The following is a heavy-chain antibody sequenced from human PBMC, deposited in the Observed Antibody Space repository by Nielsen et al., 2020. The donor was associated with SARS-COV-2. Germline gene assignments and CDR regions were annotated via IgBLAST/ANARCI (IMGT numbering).Heavy chain of an antibody. D-gene: IGHD3-22*01. J-gene: IGHJ3*02. CDR2: IRHDGGDK. CDR1: GFTVSSNY. V-gene: IGHV3-7*05. Sequence: GGSLRLSCAASGFTVSSNYMTWVRQPPGEGLEWVANIRHDGGDKEYVDSVKGRFTISRDNAKNSLYLQMDALRVEDTAVYYCAKDPYDSNYGAFDIWGQGTLVTVSS. CDR3: AKDPYDSNYGAFDI.